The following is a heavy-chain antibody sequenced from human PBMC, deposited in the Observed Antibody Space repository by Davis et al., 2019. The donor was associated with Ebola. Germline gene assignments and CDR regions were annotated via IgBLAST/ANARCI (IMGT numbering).Heavy chain of an antibody. CDR3: AKDTSNIWFDI. D-gene: IGHD1-26*01. J-gene: IGHJ3*02. V-gene: IGHV3-23*01. Sequence: PGGSLRLSCAASGFIFSSYVMSWVRQAPGKGLEWVSTLGTSADAYHADSVKGRFTISRDNSKNTLYLQMNSLRVDDTAIYYCAKDTSNIWFDIWGQGTMVTVSS. CDR2: LGTSADA. CDR1: GFIFSSYV.